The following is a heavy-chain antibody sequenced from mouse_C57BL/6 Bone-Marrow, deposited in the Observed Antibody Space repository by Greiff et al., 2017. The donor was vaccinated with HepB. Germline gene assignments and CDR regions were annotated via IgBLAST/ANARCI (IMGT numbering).Heavy chain of an antibody. CDR2: FHPYNDDT. J-gene: IGHJ1*03. D-gene: IGHD1-1*01. CDR1: GYTFTTYP. CDR3: AMGYYYGSSWGYFDV. Sequence: VKLMESGAELVKPGASVKMSCKASGYTFTTYPIEWMKQTHGKSLEWIGNFHPYNDDTKYNEKFKGKATLTVEKSSSTVYLELSRLTSDDSAVYYCAMGYYYGSSWGYFDVWGTGTTVTVSS. V-gene: IGHV1-47*01.